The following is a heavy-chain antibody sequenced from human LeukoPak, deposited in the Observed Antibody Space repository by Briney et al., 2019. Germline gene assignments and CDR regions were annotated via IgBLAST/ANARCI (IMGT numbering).Heavy chain of an antibody. Sequence: ASVKVSCKASGYTFTGYYMHWVRQAPGQGLEWMGWINPNSGGTNYAQKFQGRVTMTRDTSISTAYMELGRLRSDDTAVYYCARRHSVGAANDYWGQGTLVTVSS. V-gene: IGHV1-2*02. CDR1: GYTFTGYY. CDR3: ARRHSVGAANDY. D-gene: IGHD1-26*01. CDR2: INPNSGGT. J-gene: IGHJ4*02.